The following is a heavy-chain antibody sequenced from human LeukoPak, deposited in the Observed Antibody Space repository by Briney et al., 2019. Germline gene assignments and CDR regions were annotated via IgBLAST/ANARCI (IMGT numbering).Heavy chain of an antibody. Sequence: GGSLRLSCVASGFTFSNYAMSWVRQAPGKGLEWVAFIRYDGSNKYYADSVKGRFTISRDNSKNTLYLQMNSLRAEDTAVYYCAKSNVVVTAMIYYYYMDVWGKGTTVTISS. J-gene: IGHJ6*03. D-gene: IGHD2-21*02. CDR3: AKSNVVVTAMIYYYYMDV. CDR2: IRYDGSNK. CDR1: GFTFSNYA. V-gene: IGHV3-30*02.